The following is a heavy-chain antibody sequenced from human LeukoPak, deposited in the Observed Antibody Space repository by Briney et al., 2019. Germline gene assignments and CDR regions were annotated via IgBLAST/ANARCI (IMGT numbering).Heavy chain of an antibody. Sequence: GGSLRLSCAASGFTFSGFTMSWVRQAPGERLEWVSSISVRSNYIYYADSVRGRFRISRDDARDSLYLQMNSLRAEDTAVYYCVRLRRNSDTSGFYYYYDFWGQGTLVTVSS. V-gene: IGHV3-21*01. CDR1: GFTFSGFT. CDR3: VRLRRNSDTSGFYYYYDF. D-gene: IGHD3-22*01. CDR2: ISVRSNYI. J-gene: IGHJ4*02.